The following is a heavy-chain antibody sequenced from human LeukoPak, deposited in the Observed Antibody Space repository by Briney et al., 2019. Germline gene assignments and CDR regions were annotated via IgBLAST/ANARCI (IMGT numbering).Heavy chain of an antibody. J-gene: IGHJ4*02. CDR3: ARTSGGSGSYYNGDFDY. CDR1: GYSFTSYW. Sequence: GESLKISCKGSGYSFTSYWIGWVRQMPGKGLEWMGIIYPGDSDTRYSPSFQGQVPISADKSISTAYLQWSSLKASDTAMYYCARTSGGSGSYYNGDFDYWGQGTLVTVSS. V-gene: IGHV5-51*01. CDR2: IYPGDSDT. D-gene: IGHD3-10*01.